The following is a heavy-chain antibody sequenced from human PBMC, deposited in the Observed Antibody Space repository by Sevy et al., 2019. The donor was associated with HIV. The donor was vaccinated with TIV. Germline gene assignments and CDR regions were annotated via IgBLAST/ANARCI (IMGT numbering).Heavy chain of an antibody. CDR3: AKATIGSSSFDY. Sequence: GGSLRLSCAASGFTFSSYAMSWVRKAPGKGLEWVSAISGSGGSTYYADSVKGRFTISRDNSKNTLYLQMNSLRAEDTAVYYCAKATIGSSSFDYWGQGTLVTVSS. CDR1: GFTFSSYA. CDR2: ISGSGGST. J-gene: IGHJ4*02. D-gene: IGHD6-6*01. V-gene: IGHV3-23*01.